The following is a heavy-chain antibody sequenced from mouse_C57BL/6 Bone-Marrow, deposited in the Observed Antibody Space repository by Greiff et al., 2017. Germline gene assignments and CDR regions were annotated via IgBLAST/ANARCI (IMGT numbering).Heavy chain of an antibody. V-gene: IGHV5-15*04. CDR3: ARHGYSWYFDV. CDR1: GFTFSDYG. J-gene: IGHJ1*03. Sequence: EVKVEESGGGLVQPGGFLKLSCAASGFTFSDYGMAWVRQAPRKGPEWVAFISNLAYSIYYADTVTGRFTISRENAKNTLYLEMSSLRSEDTAMYYCARHGYSWYFDVWGTGTTVTVSS. CDR2: ISNLAYSI.